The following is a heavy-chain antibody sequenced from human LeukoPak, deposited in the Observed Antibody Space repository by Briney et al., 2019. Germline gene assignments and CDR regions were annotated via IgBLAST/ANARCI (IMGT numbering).Heavy chain of an antibody. D-gene: IGHD6-19*01. CDR2: INPNSGGT. V-gene: IGHV1-2*02. J-gene: IGHJ4*02. CDR3: AREGVGSGWYWCDY. CDR1: GYTFTGYY. Sequence: GASVKVSCKASGYTFTGYYMHWVRQAPGQGLEWMGWINPNSGGTNYAQKFQGRVTMTRDTSISTAYMELSRLRPDDTAVYYCAREGVGSGWYWCDYWGQGTLVTVSS.